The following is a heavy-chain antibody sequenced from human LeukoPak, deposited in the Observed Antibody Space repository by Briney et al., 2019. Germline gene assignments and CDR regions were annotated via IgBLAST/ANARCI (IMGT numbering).Heavy chain of an antibody. CDR2: IWYDGSNK. D-gene: IGHD6-19*01. J-gene: IGHJ4*02. CDR1: GFTFSNYG. CDR3: AKARPDHIAVADTLDY. Sequence: QVQLVESGGGVVQPGRSLRLSCAASGFTFSNYGMHWVRQAPGKGLEWVAVIWYDGSNKYYADSVKGRFTISRDNSRDTLYLQMNSLRAEDTAVYYCAKARPDHIAVADTLDYWGQGTLVTVSS. V-gene: IGHV3-33*06.